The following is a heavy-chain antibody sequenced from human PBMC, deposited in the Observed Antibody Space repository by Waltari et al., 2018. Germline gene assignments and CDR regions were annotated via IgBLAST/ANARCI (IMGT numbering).Heavy chain of an antibody. CDR3: ARLAAAGDYYYYYGMDV. D-gene: IGHD6-13*01. CDR1: GFSLSTSGVG. Sequence: QITLKESGPTLVKPTQTLTLTCTFSGFSLSTSGVGVGWIRQPPGKALEWLALMYWNDDKRYSPSLKSRLTITKDTAKNQVVLTMTNMDPVDTATYYCARLAAAGDYYYYYGMDVWGQGTTVTVSS. V-gene: IGHV2-5*01. J-gene: IGHJ6*02. CDR2: MYWNDDK.